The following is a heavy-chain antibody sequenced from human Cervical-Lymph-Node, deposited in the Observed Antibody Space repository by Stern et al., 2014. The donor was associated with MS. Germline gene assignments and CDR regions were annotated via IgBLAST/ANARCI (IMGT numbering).Heavy chain of an antibody. V-gene: IGHV1-2*06. CDR3: ATIQWLPLYYFDY. Sequence: VQLVESGAEVKKPGASVKVSCKASGYSFTGYYMHWVRQAPGQGLEWMGRINPNSGDTDYAQKFQGRVTMTRDTSISTAYMELSRLRSDETAVYYCATIQWLPLYYFDYWGQGTLVTVSS. D-gene: IGHD6-19*01. CDR2: INPNSGDT. CDR1: GYSFTGYY. J-gene: IGHJ4*02.